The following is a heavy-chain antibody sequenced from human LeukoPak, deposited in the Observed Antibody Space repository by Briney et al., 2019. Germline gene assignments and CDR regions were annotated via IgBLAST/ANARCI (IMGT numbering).Heavy chain of an antibody. CDR2: INAGNGNT. CDR1: GYTFTSYA. CDR3: ARDVVGSSGRLYY. V-gene: IGHV1-3*01. D-gene: IGHD6-19*01. Sequence: ASVKVSCKASGYTFTSYAVHWVRQAPGQRLEWMGWINAGNGNTKYSQKFQGRVTITRDTSASTAYMELSSLRSEDTAVYYCARDVVGSSGRLYYWGQGTLVTVSS. J-gene: IGHJ4*02.